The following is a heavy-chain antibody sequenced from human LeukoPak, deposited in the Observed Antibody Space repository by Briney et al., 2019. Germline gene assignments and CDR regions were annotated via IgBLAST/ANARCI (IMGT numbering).Heavy chain of an antibody. V-gene: IGHV5-51*01. CDR2: IYPGDSDT. CDR3: ARGVVPAAWSL. CDR1: GYRFTSYW. D-gene: IGHD2-2*01. J-gene: IGHJ4*02. Sequence: GASLKISCKGSGYRFTSYWIGWVLQMPGKGLEWMGIIYPGDSDTRYSPSFQGQVTISADKSISTAYLQWSSLKASDTAMYYCARGVVPAAWSLWGQGTLVTVSS.